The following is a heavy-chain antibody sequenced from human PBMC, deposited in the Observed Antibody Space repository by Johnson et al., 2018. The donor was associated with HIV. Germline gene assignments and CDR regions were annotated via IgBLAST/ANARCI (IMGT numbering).Heavy chain of an antibody. Sequence: QEQLVESGGGVVQPGGSLRLSCTASGFTFSSYGMHWVRQAPGQRLAWVAFIRYDGSNKYYADSVKGRFTISRDNSKNTLYLQMNSLRAEDTAVYYCAKGPFTMVRGMAGDAFDIWGQGTMVTVSS. CDR2: IRYDGSNK. J-gene: IGHJ3*02. CDR1: GFTFSSYG. D-gene: IGHD3-10*01. CDR3: AKGPFTMVRGMAGDAFDI. V-gene: IGHV3-30*02.